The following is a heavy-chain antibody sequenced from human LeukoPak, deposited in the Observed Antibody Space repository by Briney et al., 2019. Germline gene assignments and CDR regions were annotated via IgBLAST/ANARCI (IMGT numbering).Heavy chain of an antibody. D-gene: IGHD5-12*01. CDR2: ISSSGDTI. J-gene: IGHJ4*02. V-gene: IGHV3-48*03. Sequence: GGSLRLSCSASGFTFSSYEMNWVRQAPGRGPQWVSYISSSGDTIYYADSVKGRFTTSRDNAKNSLYLQMNSLRAEDTAIYYCARDVGKSGYGDYWGQGTLVTVSS. CDR1: GFTFSSYE. CDR3: ARDVGKSGYGDY.